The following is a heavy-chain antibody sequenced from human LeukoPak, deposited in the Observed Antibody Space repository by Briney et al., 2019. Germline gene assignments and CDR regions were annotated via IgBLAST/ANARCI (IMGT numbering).Heavy chain of an antibody. V-gene: IGHV1-2*04. J-gene: IGHJ6*02. CDR3: ARDKGQYCSSTSCYANYYYYGMDV. CDR2: INPNSGGT. Sequence: ASEKVSCKASGGTFSSYAISWVRQAPGQGLEWMGWINPNSGGTNYAQKFQGWVTMTRDTSISTAYMELSRLRSDDTAVYYCARDKGQYCSSTSCYANYYYYGMDVWGQGTTVTVSS. D-gene: IGHD2-2*01. CDR1: GGTFSSYA.